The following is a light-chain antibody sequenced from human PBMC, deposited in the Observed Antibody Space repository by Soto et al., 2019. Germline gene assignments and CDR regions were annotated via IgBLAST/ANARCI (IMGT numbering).Light chain of an antibody. J-gene: IGKJ4*01. CDR1: QSVGTN. Sequence: EMFLTQSPATLSVSPGERVTLSCRASQSVGTNLAWYQQKPGQAPRLLIYGASTRATGVPATFSGSGSGTDFTLTISSLQSEDFAVYYCQQFNVWPLTFGGGTKVDI. CDR3: QQFNVWPLT. V-gene: IGKV3-15*01. CDR2: GAS.